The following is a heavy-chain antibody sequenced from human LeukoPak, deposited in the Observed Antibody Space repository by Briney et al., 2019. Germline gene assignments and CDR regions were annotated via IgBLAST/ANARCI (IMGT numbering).Heavy chain of an antibody. CDR1: GYTFTSYD. Sequence: ASVTVSCKASGYTFTSYDINWVRQATGQGLEWMGWMNPNSGNTGYAQKFQGRVTMTRNTSISTAYMELSSLRAEDTAVYYCARGPEAADIVVVPNYYYYMDVWGKGTTVTVSS. V-gene: IGHV1-8*01. CDR2: MNPNSGNT. CDR3: ARGPEAADIVVVPNYYYYMDV. J-gene: IGHJ6*03. D-gene: IGHD2-2*01.